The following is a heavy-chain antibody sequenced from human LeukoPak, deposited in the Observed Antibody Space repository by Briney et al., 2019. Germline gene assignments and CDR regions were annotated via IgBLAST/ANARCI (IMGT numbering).Heavy chain of an antibody. J-gene: IGHJ4*02. CDR2: ISRGGFEI. D-gene: IGHD6-19*01. CDR1: GFTFDSYE. CDR3: ARDGYSSGPGAD. Sequence: GGSLRLSRVASGFTFDSYEMSWVRQAPGKGLEWLSFISRGGFEIHYAASVEGRFTISRDNAKNSLYLQMNSLRAEDTAVYYCARDGYSSGPGADWGQGTLVTVSS. V-gene: IGHV3-48*03.